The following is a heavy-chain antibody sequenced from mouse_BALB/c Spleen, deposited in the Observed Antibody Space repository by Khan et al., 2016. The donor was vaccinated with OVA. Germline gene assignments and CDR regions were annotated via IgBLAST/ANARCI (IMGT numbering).Heavy chain of an antibody. Sequence: EVELVESGGGLVQPGGSRKLSCAASGFTFSDYGMAWVRQAPGKGPEWVAFISDLAYTFYYADTVTGRFTLSRENAKNTLYLEMSSLRSGDTAMYYCARGGGTAQFAYWGQGTLVTVSA. CDR3: ARGGGTAQFAY. J-gene: IGHJ3*01. CDR1: GFTFSDYG. CDR2: ISDLAYTF. D-gene: IGHD1-2*01. V-gene: IGHV5-15*02.